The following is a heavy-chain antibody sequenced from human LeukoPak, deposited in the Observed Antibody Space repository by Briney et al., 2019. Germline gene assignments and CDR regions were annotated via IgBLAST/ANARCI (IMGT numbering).Heavy chain of an antibody. J-gene: IGHJ4*02. CDR1: GGSISSYY. CDR3: AKDHGDCWSGPLQIDY. V-gene: IGHV4-4*07. D-gene: IGHD3-3*01. Sequence: SETLSLTCTVSGGSISSYYWSWVRQPAGKGLECIGRIYTSGSTNYNPSLKSRVTMSVDTSKNQFSLKLSAVAAADSAVYYRAKDHGDCWSGPLQIDYWGQGTMVTVSS. CDR2: IYTSGST.